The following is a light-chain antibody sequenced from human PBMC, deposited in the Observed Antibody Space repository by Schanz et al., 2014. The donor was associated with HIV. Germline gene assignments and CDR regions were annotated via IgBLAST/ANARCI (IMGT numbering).Light chain of an antibody. CDR1: HSVSSN. V-gene: IGKV3D-15*01. CDR2: GAS. Sequence: EIVMTQSPATLSVSPGERATLSCRASHSVSSNLAWYQQKPGQAPRLLIYGASTRATGIPARFSGSGSGTEFTLTISSLQSEDFAVYYCQQYVNWPRTFGQGTKVQI. CDR3: QQYVNWPRT. J-gene: IGKJ1*01.